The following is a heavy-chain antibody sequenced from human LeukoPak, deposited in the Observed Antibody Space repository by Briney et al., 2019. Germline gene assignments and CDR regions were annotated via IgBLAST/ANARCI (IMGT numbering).Heavy chain of an antibody. V-gene: IGHV3-15*01. CDR1: GFTFSNAW. J-gene: IGHJ4*02. CDR2: IKSKTDAGTI. Sequence: PGGSLRLSCAASGFTFSNAWMSWVRQAPGKGLEWVGHIKSKTDAGTIDYAAPVKGRFIISRDDSKNTLYPQMNSLKSEDTAVYYCTTGGATTCYYWGQGALVTVSS. CDR3: TTGGATTCYY. D-gene: IGHD1-1*01.